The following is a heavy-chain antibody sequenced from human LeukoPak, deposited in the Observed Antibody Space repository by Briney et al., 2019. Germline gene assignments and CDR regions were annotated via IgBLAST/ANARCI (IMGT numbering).Heavy chain of an antibody. Sequence: GGSLRLSCAASGFTFNSYSMNWVRQAPGKGLEWVSSISSTSSYIYYADSVKGRFTISRDNARNSLYLQMNSLRAEDTAVYYCARLDPLFYGSGIDYWGQGTLVTVSS. V-gene: IGHV3-21*01. CDR3: ARLDPLFYGSGIDY. CDR2: ISSTSSYI. CDR1: GFTFNSYS. D-gene: IGHD3-10*01. J-gene: IGHJ4*02.